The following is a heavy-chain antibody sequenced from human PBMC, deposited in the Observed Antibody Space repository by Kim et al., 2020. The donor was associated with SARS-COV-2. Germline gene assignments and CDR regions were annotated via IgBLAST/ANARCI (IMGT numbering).Heavy chain of an antibody. V-gene: IGHV4-34*01. CDR1: GGSFSGYY. D-gene: IGHD3-9*01. J-gene: IGHJ6*02. CDR3: ASVGADYDILTGPYYYYGMDV. CDR2: INHSGST. Sequence: SETLSLTCAVYGGSFSGYYWSWIRQPPGKGLEWIGEINHSGSTNYNPSLKSRVTISVDTSKNQFSLKLSSVTAADTAVYYCASVGADYDILTGPYYYYGMDVWGQGTTVTVSS.